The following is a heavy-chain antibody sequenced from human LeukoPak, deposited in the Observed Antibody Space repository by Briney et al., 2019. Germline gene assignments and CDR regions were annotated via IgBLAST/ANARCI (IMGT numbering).Heavy chain of an antibody. J-gene: IGHJ4*02. CDR3: ARLRRDLRSSDGGFDY. CDR2: ISAYNGNT. V-gene: IGHV1-18*01. Sequence: ASVKVSCKASGYTFTSYGISWVRQAPGQGLEWMGWISAYNGNTNYAQKLQGRVTMTTDTSTSTAYMELRSLRSDDTAVYYCARLRRDLRSSDGGFDYWGQRTLVTVSS. D-gene: IGHD1-26*01. CDR1: GYTFTSYG.